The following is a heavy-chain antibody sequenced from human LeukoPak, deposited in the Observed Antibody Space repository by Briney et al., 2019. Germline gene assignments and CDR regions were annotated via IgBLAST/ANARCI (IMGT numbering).Heavy chain of an antibody. J-gene: IGHJ4*02. Sequence: SETLSLTCAVYGGSFSGYYWSWIRQPPGKGLEWIGEINHSGSTNYNPSLKSRVTISVDTSKNQFSLKLSSVTAADTAVYYCARVPTWGYYFDHWGQGTLVTVSS. V-gene: IGHV4-34*01. D-gene: IGHD3-16*01. CDR3: ARVPTWGYYFDH. CDR1: GGSFSGYY. CDR2: INHSGST.